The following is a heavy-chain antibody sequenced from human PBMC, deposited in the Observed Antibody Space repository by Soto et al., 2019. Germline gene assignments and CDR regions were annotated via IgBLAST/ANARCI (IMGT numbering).Heavy chain of an antibody. Sequence: PGGSLRLSCAASGFTVTNTWMSWVRQAPGKGLEWVGRIKSKTDGGTTDYAAAVKGRFTISRDDSRNTLYLQMNSLKTEDTAVYYCTTDGGTVPQWLYFGYWGRGTLVTVSS. CDR3: TTDGGTVPQWLYFGY. V-gene: IGHV3-15*01. CDR2: IKSKTDGGTT. J-gene: IGHJ4*02. D-gene: IGHD6-19*01. CDR1: GFTVTNTW.